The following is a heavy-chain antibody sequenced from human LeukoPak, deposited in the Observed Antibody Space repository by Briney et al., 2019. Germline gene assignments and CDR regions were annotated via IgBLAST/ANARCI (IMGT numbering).Heavy chain of an antibody. J-gene: IGHJ3*02. Sequence: SETLSLTCTVSGYSISSGYYWGWIRQPPGKGLWWIGSIYHSGSTSYNPSLKSRVTISVDTSKNRFSLKLSSVTAAETAVYYCARDIRLVRAFDIWGQGTMVTVSS. CDR3: ARDIRLVRAFDI. D-gene: IGHD6-6*01. V-gene: IGHV4-38-2*02. CDR1: GYSISSGYY. CDR2: IYHSGST.